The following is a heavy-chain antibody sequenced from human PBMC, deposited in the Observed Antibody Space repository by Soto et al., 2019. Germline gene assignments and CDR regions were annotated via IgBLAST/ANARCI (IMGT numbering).Heavy chain of an antibody. CDR2: VGGSGDST. J-gene: IGHJ4*02. CDR3: AKSPLRYCSGGSCYPPHYFDY. D-gene: IGHD2-15*01. Sequence: EVQLLDSGGGLVQPGASLRLSCAASGFTFSNYAMSWVRQAPGKGLEWVSGVGGSGDSTYYADSVKGRFTISRDNSKDTLYLQMNSLRAEDTAVYYCAKSPLRYCSGGSCYPPHYFDYWGQGTLVTVSS. V-gene: IGHV3-23*01. CDR1: GFTFSNYA.